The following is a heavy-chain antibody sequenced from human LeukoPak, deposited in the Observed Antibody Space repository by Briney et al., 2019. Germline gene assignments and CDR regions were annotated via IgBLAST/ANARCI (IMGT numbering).Heavy chain of an antibody. D-gene: IGHD6-19*01. J-gene: IGHJ4*02. CDR1: GFTFSTYT. Sequence: GRCLRLSCAASGFTFSTYTMNWVRQAPGRGRGWVSSITTRSSYIAFSDSVTGRFTNSRDNAKIQLYLQMNSLRADDTAVFYCARGQWPDYWGQGTLLIVSS. V-gene: IGHV3-21*01. CDR2: ITTRSSYI. CDR3: ARGQWPDY.